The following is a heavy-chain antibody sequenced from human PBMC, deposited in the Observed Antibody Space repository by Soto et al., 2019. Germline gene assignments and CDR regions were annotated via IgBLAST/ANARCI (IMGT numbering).Heavy chain of an antibody. V-gene: IGHV4-39*01. D-gene: IGHD1-7*01. Sequence: LSLTGSVSGGSISSQSYYWGWIRQPPGKGLEYIGSIFYRGSTFYNTSLKSRVTLDVDTSKNQFSLRLSSVTATDTAVYFCARHSEGGTWNWGNYFDYWGQGALVTVSS. J-gene: IGHJ4*02. CDR3: ARHSEGGTWNWGNYFDY. CDR1: GGSISSQSYY. CDR2: IFYRGST.